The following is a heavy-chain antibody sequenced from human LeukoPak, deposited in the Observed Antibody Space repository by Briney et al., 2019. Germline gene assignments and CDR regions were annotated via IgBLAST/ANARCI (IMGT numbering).Heavy chain of an antibody. V-gene: IGHV3-48*01. CDR3: ARGNPGGEYY. J-gene: IGHJ4*02. D-gene: IGHD1-14*01. CDR2: ISSSSSTI. Sequence: GGSLRLSCAASGFTFSSYSMNWVRRAPGKGLEWVSYISSSSSTIYYADSVKGRFTISRDNAKNSLYLQMNSLRAEDTAVYYCARGNPGGEYYWGQGTLVTVSS. CDR1: GFTFSSYS.